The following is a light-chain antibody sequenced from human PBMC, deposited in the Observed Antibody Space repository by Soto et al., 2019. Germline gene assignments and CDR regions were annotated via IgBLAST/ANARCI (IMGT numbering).Light chain of an antibody. CDR1: QSVTTN. V-gene: IGKV3-20*01. CDR3: QQYATSPLT. CDR2: GAS. Sequence: IMLTQSPGTLSLSPGERATLSFLASQSVTTNLAWYQQKPGQAPRLLIYGASSRATGIPDRFSGSGSGTDFTLTITRVEPEDFAVYYCQQYATSPLTFGGGTKVDIK. J-gene: IGKJ4*01.